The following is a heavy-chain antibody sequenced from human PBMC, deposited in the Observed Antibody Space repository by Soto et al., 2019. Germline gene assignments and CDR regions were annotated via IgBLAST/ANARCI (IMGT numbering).Heavy chain of an antibody. CDR3: ARDRRGAGATGGDAFDI. Sequence: SVKVSCKASGGTFSSYAISWVRQAPGQGLEWMGGIIPIFGTANYAQKFQGRVTITADKSTSTAYMELSSLRSEDTAVYYCARDRRGAGATGGDAFDIWGQGTMVTVSS. V-gene: IGHV1-69*06. CDR2: IIPIFGTA. CDR1: GGTFSSYA. J-gene: IGHJ3*02. D-gene: IGHD1-26*01.